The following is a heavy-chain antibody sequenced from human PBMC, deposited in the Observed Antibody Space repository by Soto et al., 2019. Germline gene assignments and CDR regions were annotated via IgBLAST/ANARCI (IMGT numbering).Heavy chain of an antibody. J-gene: IGHJ4*02. CDR3: VRGTDDEGYFDY. Sequence: QVRLVQSGAEVKKTESSVKVSCEASGTTFSNFAIGWVRQAPGQGLEWMGGIILPFGTPNYTQKFPGRVTIAADEPVTTVWMELSGLRSGDTAVYYCVRGTDDEGYFDYWGQGSLVTVSS. V-gene: IGHV1-69*12. D-gene: IGHD3-3*01. CDR1: GTTFSNFA. CDR2: IILPFGTP.